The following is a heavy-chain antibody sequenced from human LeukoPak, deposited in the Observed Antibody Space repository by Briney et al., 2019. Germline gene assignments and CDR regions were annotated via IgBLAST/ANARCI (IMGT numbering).Heavy chain of an antibody. D-gene: IGHD3-22*01. V-gene: IGHV3-23*01. CDR2: ITSTGEST. CDR3: AKDRPNYFGTNGHYYRRDGDF. Sequence: GGSLRLSCAASEFTFSIYAMSWVRQAPGRGLEWVASITSTGESTWYAGSVKGRFTISRDNSKYTVYLQMSSLRAEDTAIYYCAKDRPNYFGTNGHYYRRDGDFWGQGTLVTVSS. CDR1: EFTFSIYA. J-gene: IGHJ4*02.